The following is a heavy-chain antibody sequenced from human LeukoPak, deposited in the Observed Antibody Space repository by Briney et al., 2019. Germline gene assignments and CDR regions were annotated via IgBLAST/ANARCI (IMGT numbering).Heavy chain of an antibody. D-gene: IGHD5-18*01. J-gene: IGHJ5*02. CDR1: GFTFSDYY. CDR3: ARVEYIYGYGS. V-gene: IGHV3-11*01. CDR2: ISSSGSTI. Sequence: GGSLRLSCAASGFTFSDYYMSWIRQAPGKGLEWVSYISSSGSTICYADSVKGRFTISRDNGKNSLSLQMNSLTAEDTAVYYCARVEYIYGYGSWGQGTLVTVSS.